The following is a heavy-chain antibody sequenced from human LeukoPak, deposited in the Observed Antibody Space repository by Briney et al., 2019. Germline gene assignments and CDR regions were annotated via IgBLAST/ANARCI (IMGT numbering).Heavy chain of an antibody. CDR3: ARGDVWFGELFTGYYYGMDV. Sequence: RPGGSLRLSCAASGFTFSSYDMHRVRQATGKGLEWVSAIGTAGDTYYPGSVKGRFTISRENAKNSLYLQMNSLRAGDTAVYYCARGDVWFGELFTGYYYGMDVWGQGTTVTVSS. CDR1: GFTFSSYD. V-gene: IGHV3-13*01. J-gene: IGHJ6*02. CDR2: IGTAGDT. D-gene: IGHD3-10*01.